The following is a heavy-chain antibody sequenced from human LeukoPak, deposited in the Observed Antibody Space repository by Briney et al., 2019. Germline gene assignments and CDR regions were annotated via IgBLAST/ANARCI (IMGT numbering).Heavy chain of an antibody. Sequence: SVKVSCKASGGTFSSYAISWVRQAPGQGLEWMGGIIPIFGTANCAQKFQGRVTITADESTSTAYMELSSLRSEDTAVYYCARHTKPYSSSAERPFDYWGQGTLVTVSS. CDR2: IIPIFGTA. J-gene: IGHJ4*02. CDR1: GGTFSSYA. V-gene: IGHV1-69*01. CDR3: ARHTKPYSSSAERPFDY. D-gene: IGHD6-6*01.